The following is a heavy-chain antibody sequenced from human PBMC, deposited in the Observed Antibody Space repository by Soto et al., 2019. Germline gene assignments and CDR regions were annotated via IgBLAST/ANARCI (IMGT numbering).Heavy chain of an antibody. D-gene: IGHD4-17*01. CDR2: IYYSGST. J-gene: IGHJ6*02. CDR3: ARNGDYGYSGGYYYYYGMDV. Sequence: PSETLSLSCTVSGGSISSSSYYWCWIRHPPGKGLEWIGSIYYSGSTYYNPSLKSRVTISVDTSKNQFSLKLSSVTAADTAVYYCARNGDYGYSGGYYYYYGMDVWGQGTTVTVSS. V-gene: IGHV4-39*01. CDR1: GGSISSSSYY.